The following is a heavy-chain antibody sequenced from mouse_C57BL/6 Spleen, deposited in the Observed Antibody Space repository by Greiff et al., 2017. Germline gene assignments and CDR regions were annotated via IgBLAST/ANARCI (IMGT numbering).Heavy chain of an antibody. V-gene: IGHV5-16*01. CDR1: GFTFSDYY. CDR2: INYDGSST. Sequence: EVQLVESEGGLVQPGSSMKLSCTASGFTFSDYYMAWVRQVPEKGLEWVANINYDGSSTYYLDSLKSRFIISRDNAKNILYLQMSSLKSEDTATYYCARDVYDYDVDAMDYWGQGTSVTVSS. D-gene: IGHD2-4*01. J-gene: IGHJ4*01. CDR3: ARDVYDYDVDAMDY.